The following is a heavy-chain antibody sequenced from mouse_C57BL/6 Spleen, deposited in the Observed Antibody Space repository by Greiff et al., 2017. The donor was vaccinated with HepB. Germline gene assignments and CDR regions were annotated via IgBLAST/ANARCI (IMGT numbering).Heavy chain of an antibody. V-gene: IGHV1-80*01. CDR3: ARNKIYDGYPAWLAY. Sequence: VQLQHSGAELVKPGASVKISCKASGYAFSSYWMNWVKQRPGKGLEGIGQIYPGDGDTNYNGKFKGKATLTADKSSSTAYMQLSSLTSEASAVYFCARNKIYDGYPAWLAYWGQGTLVTVSA. J-gene: IGHJ3*01. CDR2: IYPGDGDT. CDR1: GYAFSSYW. D-gene: IGHD2-3*01.